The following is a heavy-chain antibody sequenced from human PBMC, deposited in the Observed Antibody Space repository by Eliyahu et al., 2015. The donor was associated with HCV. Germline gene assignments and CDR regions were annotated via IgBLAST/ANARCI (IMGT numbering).Heavy chain of an antibody. CDR2: IKSKTDGGTT. CDR1: GFTFXXAW. D-gene: IGHD2/OR15-2a*01. J-gene: IGHJ6*02. Sequence: EVQLVEPGGGLVKPGGSLXLSCAAXGFTFXXAWMSWVRQAPGKGLEWIGRIKSKTDGGTTDYAAPVKGRFTNSRDDSKSTLYLQMNSLKTEDTAVYYCTTGAPGGFRLLLDVWGQGTTVTVSS. V-gene: IGHV3-15*01. CDR3: TTGAPGGFRLLLDV.